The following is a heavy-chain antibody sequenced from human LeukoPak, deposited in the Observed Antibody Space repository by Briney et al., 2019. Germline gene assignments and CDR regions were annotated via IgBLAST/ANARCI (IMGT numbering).Heavy chain of an antibody. CDR1: GGSFSGYY. CDR2: INHSGST. V-gene: IGHV4-34*01. D-gene: IGHD3-10*01. Sequence: SETLSLTCAVYGGSFSGYYWSWIRQPPGKGLEWIGEINHSGSTNYNPSLKSRVTISVDTSKNQFSLKLSSVTAADTAVYYCARGHESTLLSLWGQGTLVTVSS. J-gene: IGHJ4*02. CDR3: ARGHESTLLSL.